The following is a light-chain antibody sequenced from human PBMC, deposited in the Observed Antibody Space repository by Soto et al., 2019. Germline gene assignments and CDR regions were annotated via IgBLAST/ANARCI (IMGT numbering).Light chain of an antibody. V-gene: IGLV4-69*01. Sequence: QSVLTQSPSASASLGASVKLTCTLSSGHSSYAIAWHQQQPEKGPRYLMKLTSDGSHSKGDGIPDRFSGSSSGAERYLTISSLQSEDEADYYCQTWGTDIVVFGGGTKVTVL. CDR3: QTWGTDIVV. CDR2: LTSDGSH. CDR1: SGHSSYA. J-gene: IGLJ2*01.